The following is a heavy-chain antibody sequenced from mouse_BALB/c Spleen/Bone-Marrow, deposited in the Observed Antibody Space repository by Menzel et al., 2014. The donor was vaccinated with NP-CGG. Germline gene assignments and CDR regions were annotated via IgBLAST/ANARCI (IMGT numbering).Heavy chain of an antibody. CDR1: GFNIKDTY. CDR3: ASYVYGYYFGY. J-gene: IGHJ2*01. D-gene: IGHD2-2*01. Sequence: VQLQQPGAELVKPGASVKLSCTASGFNIKDTYMHWVKQRPEQGLEWIGRIDPANGNTKYDPKFQGKATITADTSSNTAYLQLSSLTSEDTAVYYCASYVYGYYFGYWGQGTPLPVSS. CDR2: IDPANGNT. V-gene: IGHV14-3*02.